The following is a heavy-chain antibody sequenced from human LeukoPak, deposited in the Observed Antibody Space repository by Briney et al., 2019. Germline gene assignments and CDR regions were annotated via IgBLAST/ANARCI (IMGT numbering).Heavy chain of an antibody. CDR1: GYTFTSYY. D-gene: IGHD2-21*02. CDR3: AREYCGGDCGENWFDP. V-gene: IGHV1-46*01. J-gene: IGHJ5*02. Sequence: ASVKVSCKASGYTFTSYYMHWVRQAPGQGLEWMGIINPSGGSTSYAQKFQGRVTMTRDTSTSTVYMELSSLRSEDTAVYYCAREYCGGDCGENWFDPWGQGTLVTVSS. CDR2: INPSGGST.